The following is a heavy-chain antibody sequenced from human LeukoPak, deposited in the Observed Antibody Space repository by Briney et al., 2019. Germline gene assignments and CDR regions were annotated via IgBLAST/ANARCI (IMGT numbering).Heavy chain of an antibody. V-gene: IGHV4-39*01. Sequence: NPSETLSLTCTVSGGSTSTTNFYWGWIRLPPGKGLEWIGSIYYSGSTSYNPSLKSRVTISVDTSKNRFSLRLSFVTAADTAVYYCARHASDSSGFYNYYGMDVWGQGTTVTVSS. D-gene: IGHD3-22*01. CDR3: ARHASDSSGFYNYYGMDV. CDR1: GGSTSTTNFY. J-gene: IGHJ6*02. CDR2: IYYSGST.